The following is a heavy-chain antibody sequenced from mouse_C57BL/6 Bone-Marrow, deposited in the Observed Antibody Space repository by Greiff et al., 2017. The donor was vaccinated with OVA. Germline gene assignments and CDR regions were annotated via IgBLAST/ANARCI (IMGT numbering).Heavy chain of an antibody. CDR2: IYPRSGNT. CDR3: ARTELLYCAMDY. Sequence: VKVVESGAELARPGASVKLSCKASGYTFTSYGISWVKQRTGQGLEWIGEIYPRSGNTYYNEKFKGKATLTADKSSSTAYMELRSLTSEDSAVYFCARTELLYCAMDYWGQGTSVTVSS. J-gene: IGHJ4*01. CDR1: GYTFTSYG. V-gene: IGHV1-81*01.